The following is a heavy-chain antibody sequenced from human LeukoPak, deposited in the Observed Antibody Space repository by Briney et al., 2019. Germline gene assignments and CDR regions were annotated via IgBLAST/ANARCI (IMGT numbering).Heavy chain of an antibody. CDR2: ISGSGGST. Sequence: GGSLRLSCVVSGFTFSSYAMSWVRQAPGKGLEWVSGISGSGGSTYYADSVKGRFTISRDNTKNTLYLQMNSLRAEDTAVYYCAKDRHTPGRYCSSTSCFPFDSWGQGTLVTVSS. J-gene: IGHJ5*01. CDR3: AKDRHTPGRYCSSTSCFPFDS. D-gene: IGHD2-2*01. V-gene: IGHV3-23*01. CDR1: GFTFSSYA.